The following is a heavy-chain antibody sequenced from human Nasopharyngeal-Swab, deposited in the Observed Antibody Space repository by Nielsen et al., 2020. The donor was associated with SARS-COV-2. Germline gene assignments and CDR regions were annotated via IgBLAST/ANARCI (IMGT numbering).Heavy chain of an antibody. D-gene: IGHD6-13*01. J-gene: IGHJ4*02. Sequence: SETLSLTCDVYGGSFSGYYWSWIRQPPGKGLEWNGEINHSGSTNYNPSLKSRVTISVDTSKNQFSLKLSTVTAADTAVYYCARGWGYSSSWYGVFDYWGQGTLVTVSS. CDR2: INHSGST. CDR3: ARGWGYSSSWYGVFDY. CDR1: GGSFSGYY. V-gene: IGHV4-34*01.